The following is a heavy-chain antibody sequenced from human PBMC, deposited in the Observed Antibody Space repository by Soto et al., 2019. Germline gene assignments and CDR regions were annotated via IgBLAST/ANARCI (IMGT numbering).Heavy chain of an antibody. D-gene: IGHD3-10*01. CDR2: INAGNGNT. Sequence: QVQLVQSGAEVKKPGASVKVSCKASGYTFTSYAMHWVRQAPGQRLEWMGRINAGNGNTKYSHKFQGRVTITRDTSASTAYMELSSLRSEDTAVYYCARTDYYYLDYWGQGTLVTVSS. V-gene: IGHV1-3*01. J-gene: IGHJ4*02. CDR1: GYTFTSYA. CDR3: ARTDYYYLDY.